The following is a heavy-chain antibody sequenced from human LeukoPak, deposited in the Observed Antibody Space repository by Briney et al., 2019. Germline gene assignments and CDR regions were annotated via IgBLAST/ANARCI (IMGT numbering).Heavy chain of an antibody. D-gene: IGHD2-2*01. CDR3: ARNEGGHQRYYYGMDV. CDR2: MNPNSGNT. Sequence: ASVKVSCKASGYTFTSYGISWVRQATGQGLEWMGWMNPNSGNTGYAQKFQGRVTMTRNTSISTAYMELSSLRSEDTAVYYCARNEGGHQRYYYGMDVWGQGTTVTVSS. CDR1: GYTFTSYG. J-gene: IGHJ6*02. V-gene: IGHV1-8*02.